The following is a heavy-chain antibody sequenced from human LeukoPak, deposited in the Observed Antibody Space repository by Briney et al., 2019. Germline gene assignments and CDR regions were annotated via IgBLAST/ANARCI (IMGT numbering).Heavy chain of an antibody. CDR2: ISAYSGLT. D-gene: IGHD3-22*01. CDR3: ARDSESSGLH. J-gene: IGHJ4*02. V-gene: IGHV1-18*01. Sequence: GASVKVSCKASGYSFTTYGISWVRQAPGQGLEWMGWISAYSGLTVYARKLQDRLTMTTDTSTSTAYMELRSLRSDDTAVYYCARDSESSGLHWGQGTLVTVSS. CDR1: GYSFTTYG.